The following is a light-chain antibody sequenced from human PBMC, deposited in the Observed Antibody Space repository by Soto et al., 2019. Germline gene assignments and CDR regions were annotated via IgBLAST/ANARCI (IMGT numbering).Light chain of an antibody. CDR3: SSYTSSSTHV. Sequence: QSVLTQPASVSGSPGQSITISCTGTSCDVGAYTFVSWYQQHPDKVPKLMIFDVSRRPSGVSDRFSGSKSGNTASLTISGLQPEDEADYYCSSYTSSSTHVFGSGTKLTVL. CDR1: SCDVGAYTF. V-gene: IGLV2-14*03. J-gene: IGLJ1*01. CDR2: DVS.